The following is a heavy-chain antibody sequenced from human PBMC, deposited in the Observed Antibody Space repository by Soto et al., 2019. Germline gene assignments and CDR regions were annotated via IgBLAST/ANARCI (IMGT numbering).Heavy chain of an antibody. CDR1: GGSISSGGYS. CDR2: IYHSGST. V-gene: IGHV4-30-2*01. D-gene: IGHD2-15*01. Sequence: SETLSLTCAVSGGSISSGGYSWSWIRQPPGKGLEWIGYIYHSGSTYYNPSLKSRVTISVDRSKSQFSLKLSSVTAADTAVYYCARGQVVAAQHWGQGTLVTVSS. J-gene: IGHJ4*02. CDR3: ARGQVVAAQH.